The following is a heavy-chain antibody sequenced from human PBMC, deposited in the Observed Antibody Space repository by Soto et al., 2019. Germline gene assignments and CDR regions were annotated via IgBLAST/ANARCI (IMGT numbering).Heavy chain of an antibody. D-gene: IGHD2-15*01. V-gene: IGHV3-23*01. J-gene: IGHJ5*02. Sequence: GGSLTLSCAASGFTFSSYAMSLVRQAPGKGREWVSAISGSGGSTYYADSVKGRFTISRDNSKNTLYLQMNSLRAEDTAVYYCAKKQGVVAATSPFDPWGQGTLVTVSS. CDR1: GFTFSSYA. CDR3: AKKQGVVAATSPFDP. CDR2: ISGSGGST.